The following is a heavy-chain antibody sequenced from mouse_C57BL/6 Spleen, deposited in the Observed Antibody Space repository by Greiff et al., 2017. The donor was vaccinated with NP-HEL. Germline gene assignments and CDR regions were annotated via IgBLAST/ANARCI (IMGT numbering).Heavy chain of an antibody. Sequence: VQLQQSGPGLVKPSQSLSLTCSVTGYSITSGYYWNWIRQFPGNKLEWMGYISYDGSNNYNPSLKNRISITRDTSKNQFFLKLNSVTTEDTATYYCARRGYDYDGFAYWGQGTLVTVSA. V-gene: IGHV3-6*01. D-gene: IGHD2-4*01. CDR1: GYSITSGYY. CDR2: ISYDGSN. CDR3: ARRGYDYDGFAY. J-gene: IGHJ3*01.